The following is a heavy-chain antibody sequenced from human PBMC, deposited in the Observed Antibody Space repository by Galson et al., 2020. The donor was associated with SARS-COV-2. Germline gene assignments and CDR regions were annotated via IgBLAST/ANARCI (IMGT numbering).Heavy chain of an antibody. J-gene: IGHJ5*02. Sequence: GGSLRLSCAASGFTFSGSAIHWVRQASGKGLEWVGRIKIKANNYATAYAASVKGRFTLSRDDSKNTAYLQMNSLRSEDTAVYYCTIGDCRSTTCYARVDPWGQGSLFTVSS. D-gene: IGHD2-2*01. CDR2: IKIKANNYAT. CDR3: TIGDCRSTTCYARVDP. V-gene: IGHV3-73*01. CDR1: GFTFSGSA.